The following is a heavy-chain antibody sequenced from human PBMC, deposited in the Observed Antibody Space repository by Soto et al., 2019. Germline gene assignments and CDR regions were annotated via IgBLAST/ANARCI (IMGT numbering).Heavy chain of an antibody. J-gene: IGHJ4*02. Sequence: PGESLKISCKGSGYSFAVYWITWARQKPGKGLEWMGRIDPSDSQTYYSPSFRGHVTISATKSITTVFLQWSSLRASDTAMYYCARQIYDSDTGPNFQYYFDSWGQGTPVTGSS. CDR2: IDPSDSQT. CDR3: ARQIYDSDTGPNFQYYFDS. V-gene: IGHV5-10-1*01. CDR1: GYSFAVYW. D-gene: IGHD3-22*01.